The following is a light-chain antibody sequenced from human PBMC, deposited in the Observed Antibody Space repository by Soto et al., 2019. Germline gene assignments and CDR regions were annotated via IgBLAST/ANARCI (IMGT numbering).Light chain of an antibody. CDR1: ERIYSAY. V-gene: IGKV3-20*01. J-gene: IGKJ5*01. CDR3: QQYGNSPIT. CDR2: GTS. Sequence: EIVMAESPASLSVARGEGATLSCRASERIYSAYLGWYQQKPGQAPRLLIYGTSSRATGIPDRFSGSGSGTDFTLTISRLEPEDFAVYYCQQYGNSPITFGQGTRLEIK.